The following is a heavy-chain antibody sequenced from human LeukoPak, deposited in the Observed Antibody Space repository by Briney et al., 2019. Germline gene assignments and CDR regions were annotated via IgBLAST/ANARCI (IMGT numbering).Heavy chain of an antibody. CDR1: GFTFDDYA. CDR2: ISWNSGSI. Sequence: PGRSLRLSCAAPGFTFDDYAMHWVRQAPGKGLEWVSGISWNSGSIGYADSVKGRFTISRDNAKNSLYLQMNSLRAEDTALYYCAKGYYYYDSSGQVDYWGQGTLVTVSS. J-gene: IGHJ4*02. CDR3: AKGYYYYDSSGQVDY. D-gene: IGHD3-22*01. V-gene: IGHV3-9*01.